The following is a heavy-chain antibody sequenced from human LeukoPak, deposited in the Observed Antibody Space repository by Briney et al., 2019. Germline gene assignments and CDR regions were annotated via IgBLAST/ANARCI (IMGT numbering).Heavy chain of an antibody. CDR2: IKSKTDGGTT. V-gene: IGHV3-15*01. CDR1: GFTFSNAW. Sequence: GGSLRLSCAASGFTFSNAWMSWVRQAPGKGLEWVGRIKSKTDGGTTDYAAPVKGRFTISRDDSKNTLYLQMNSLKTEDTAVYYCARGAWLRGRVPGPYDAFDIWGQGTLVTVSS. J-gene: IGHJ3*02. D-gene: IGHD3-16*01. CDR3: ARGAWLRGRVPGPYDAFDI.